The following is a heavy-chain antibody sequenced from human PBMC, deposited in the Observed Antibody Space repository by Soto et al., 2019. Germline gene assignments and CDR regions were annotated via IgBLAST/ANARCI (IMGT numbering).Heavy chain of an antibody. CDR2: INAGNGNT. J-gene: IGHJ4*02. V-gene: IGHV1-3*01. CDR3: ASDVGFGRSDY. CDR1: GYTFTNYA. D-gene: IGHD3-10*01. Sequence: QVQLVQSGAEVKKPGASVKVSCKASGYTFTNYAIDWVRQAPGQRLEWMGWINAGNGNTKYSQKFLGRVTITRDTAASKADTGVSSLRCEGTAVYYCASDVGFGRSDYWGQGSLGTVSS.